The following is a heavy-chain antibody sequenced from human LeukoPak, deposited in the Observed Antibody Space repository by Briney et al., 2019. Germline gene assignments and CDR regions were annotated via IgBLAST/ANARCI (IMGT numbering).Heavy chain of an antibody. Sequence: SETLSLTCTVSGVSISSSSYYWGWIRQPPGKGLEWIGSIYYSGSTYYNPSLKSRVTISVDTSKNQFSLKLSSVTAADTAVYYCARRFLEWLPSGNWFDPWGQGTLVTVSS. CDR2: IYYSGST. CDR1: GVSISSSSYY. J-gene: IGHJ5*02. CDR3: ARRFLEWLPSGNWFDP. D-gene: IGHD3-3*01. V-gene: IGHV4-39*01.